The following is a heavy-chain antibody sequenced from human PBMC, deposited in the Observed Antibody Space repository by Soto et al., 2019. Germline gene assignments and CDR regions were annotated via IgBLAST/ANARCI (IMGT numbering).Heavy chain of an antibody. Sequence: PSETLSLTCTVSGGSISSGDCYWSWIRQPPGKGLEWIGYIYYSGSTYYNPSLRSRVTISVDTSKNQFSLRRIAVTAADTAVYYCARDRLSYFGDYPRVYYRYGTDVWGQGTTVTVSS. D-gene: IGHD4-17*01. CDR2: IYYSGST. V-gene: IGHV4-30-4*01. CDR1: GGSISSGDCY. CDR3: ARDRLSYFGDYPRVYYRYGTDV. J-gene: IGHJ6*02.